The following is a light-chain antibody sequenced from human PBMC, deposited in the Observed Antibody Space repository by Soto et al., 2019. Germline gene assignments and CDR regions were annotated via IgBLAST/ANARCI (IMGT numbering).Light chain of an antibody. J-gene: IGLJ3*02. CDR1: RNDIGTYNL. V-gene: IGLV2-23*01. CDR2: EGN. CDR3: CSYTDGSSLL. Sequence: QSALTQPASVSESPGQSISISCGGGRNDIGTYNLVSWYQQHPGKAPKLIIYEGNKRPSGVSNRFSGSRSGNTASLTISGLQAEDEADYYCCSYTDGSSLLFGGVTKLTVL.